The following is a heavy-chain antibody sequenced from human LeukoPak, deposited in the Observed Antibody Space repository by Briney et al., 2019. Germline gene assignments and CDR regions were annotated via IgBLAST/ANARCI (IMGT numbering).Heavy chain of an antibody. CDR1: GGSISSGGYY. CDR2: INHSGST. Sequence: PSQTLSLTCTVSGGSISSGGYYWSWIRQPPGKGLGWIGEINHSGSTNYNPSLKSRVTISVDTSKNQFSLKLSSVTAADTAVYYCARVCRSTSCYTGSRRDYWGQGTLVTVSS. V-gene: IGHV4-30-2*01. J-gene: IGHJ4*02. CDR3: ARVCRSTSCYTGSRRDY. D-gene: IGHD2-2*02.